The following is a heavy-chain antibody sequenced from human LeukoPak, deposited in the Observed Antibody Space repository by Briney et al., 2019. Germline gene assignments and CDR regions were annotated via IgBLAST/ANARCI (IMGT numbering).Heavy chain of an antibody. CDR2: INPAGSEA. Sequence: GGSLRLSCAASGFSFSAYWMTWVRQAPGTGLEWVANINPAGSEAYYVDPVKGRFSISRDNAKNLVYLQMNSLRAEDTAVYHRARFGYVAAVDVWGQGTPVTVSS. D-gene: IGHD2-15*01. J-gene: IGHJ4*02. V-gene: IGHV3-7*01. CDR3: ARFGYVAAVDV. CDR1: GFSFSAYW.